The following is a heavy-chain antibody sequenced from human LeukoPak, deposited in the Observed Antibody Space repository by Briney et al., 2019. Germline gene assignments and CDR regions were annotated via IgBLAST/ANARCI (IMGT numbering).Heavy chain of an antibody. CDR3: ARDDYGGVGDNVLRDFDWLSRSDAFDI. V-gene: IGHV1-18*01. Sequence: ASVKLSCKASGYTFTSYGITWVRQAPGQGLEWMGWISAYNSNTNYAQKLQGRVTITTDTSTTTANMELRSLSSDDTDVYSCARDDYGGVGDNVLRDFDWLSRSDAFDIWGQGTMVTVSS. CDR2: ISAYNSNT. D-gene: IGHD3-9*01. J-gene: IGHJ3*02. CDR1: GYTFTSYG.